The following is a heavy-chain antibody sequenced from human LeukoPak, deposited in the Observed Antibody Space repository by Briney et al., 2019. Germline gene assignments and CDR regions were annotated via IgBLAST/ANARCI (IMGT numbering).Heavy chain of an antibody. Sequence: ASVKVSCKASGGTFSSYAISWVRQAPGQGLEWMGGIIPIFGTANYAQKFQGRVTITADESTSTAYMELSSLRSEDTAVYHCAREELGATAPEYWGQGTLVTVSS. CDR2: IIPIFGTA. J-gene: IGHJ4*02. CDR1: GGTFSSYA. D-gene: IGHD1-26*01. CDR3: AREELGATAPEY. V-gene: IGHV1-69*13.